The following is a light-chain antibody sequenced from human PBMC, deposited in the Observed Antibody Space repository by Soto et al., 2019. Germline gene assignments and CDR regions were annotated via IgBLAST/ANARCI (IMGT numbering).Light chain of an antibody. V-gene: IGKV1-9*01. CDR1: QGISNY. J-gene: IGKJ5*01. CDR3: QQLTSYPRST. Sequence: DIQMTQSPSSVFASVGDRVTITCRASQGISNYLAWYQQRPGKAPKLLIYAASTLQTGVPSRFSGSGSGTEFTLTISSLQPEDFATYHCQQLTSYPRSTFGQGTRLEIK. CDR2: AAS.